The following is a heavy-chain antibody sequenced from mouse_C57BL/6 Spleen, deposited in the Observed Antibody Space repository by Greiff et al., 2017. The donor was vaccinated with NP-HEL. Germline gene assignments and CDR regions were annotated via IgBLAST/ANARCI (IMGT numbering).Heavy chain of an antibody. CDR1: GFTFSSYA. V-gene: IGHV5-4*01. CDR2: ISDGGSYT. J-gene: IGHJ4*01. Sequence: EVQVVESGGGLVKPGGTLKLSCAASGFTFSSYAMSWVRRTPEKRLEWVATISDGGSYTYYPDNVKGRFTISRDNAKNNLYLQMSHLKSEDTAMYYCASTVYAMDYWGQGTSVTVSS. D-gene: IGHD1-1*01. CDR3: ASTVYAMDY.